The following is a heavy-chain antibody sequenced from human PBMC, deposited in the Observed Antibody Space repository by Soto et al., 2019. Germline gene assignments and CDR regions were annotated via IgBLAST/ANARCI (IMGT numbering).Heavy chain of an antibody. CDR1: GFTFSSFT. J-gene: IGHJ5*02. CDR2: ISSNSAYI. V-gene: IGHV3-21*01. CDR3: TRDASRDSSARGWFDP. D-gene: IGHD6-13*01. Sequence: GGSLRLSCAASGFTFSSFTMNWVRQAPGKGLEWVSTISSNSAYIYYTDALRGRFTISRDNAKNSLHLQMNSLRAEDTAVYYCTRDASRDSSARGWFDPWGPGTLVTVSS.